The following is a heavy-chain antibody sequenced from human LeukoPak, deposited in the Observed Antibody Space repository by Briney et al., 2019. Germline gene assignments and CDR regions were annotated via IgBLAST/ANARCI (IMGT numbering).Heavy chain of an antibody. V-gene: IGHV4-30-2*01. J-gene: IGHJ4*02. CDR2: IYHSGST. CDR3: ARHSEEGYCSGGSCYSFDY. CDR1: GGSISSGGYS. D-gene: IGHD2-15*01. Sequence: SQTLSLTCAVSGGSISSGGYSWSWIRQPPGKGLEWTGYIYHSGSTYYNPSLKSRVTISVDRSKNQFSLKLSSVTAADTAVYYCARHSEEGYCSGGSCYSFDYWGQGTLVTVSS.